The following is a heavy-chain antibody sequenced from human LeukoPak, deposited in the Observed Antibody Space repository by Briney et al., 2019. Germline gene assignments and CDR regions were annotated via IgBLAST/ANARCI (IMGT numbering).Heavy chain of an antibody. J-gene: IGHJ3*02. CDR1: GGSFSGYY. D-gene: IGHD1-14*01. CDR2: INHSAST. V-gene: IGHV4-34*01. CDR3: AAGEAFDI. Sequence: PSETLSLTCAVYGGSFSGYYWSWIRQPPGKGLEWIGKINHSASTNYNPSLKSRVTISVDTSKNQFSLKLSSVTAADTAVYYCAAGEAFDIWGQGTMVTVSS.